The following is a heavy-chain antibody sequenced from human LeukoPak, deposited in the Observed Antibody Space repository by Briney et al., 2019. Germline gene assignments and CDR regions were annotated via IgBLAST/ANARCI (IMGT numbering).Heavy chain of an antibody. J-gene: IGHJ6*03. CDR2: IYHSGST. V-gene: IGHV4-38-2*02. CDR3: ARAVAHYYYYYYYMDV. CDR1: GYSISSGYY. Sequence: SSETLSLTCTVSGYSISSGYYWGWIRQSPGKGLEWIGSIYHSGSTYYNPSLKSRFTISVDTSKNQFSLKLSSVTAADTAVYYCARAVAHYYYYYYYMDVWGKGTTVTVSS.